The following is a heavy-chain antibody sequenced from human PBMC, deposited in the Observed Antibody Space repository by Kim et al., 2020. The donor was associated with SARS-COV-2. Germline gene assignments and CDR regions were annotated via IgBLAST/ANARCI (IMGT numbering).Heavy chain of an antibody. J-gene: IGHJ4*02. CDR1: GLTFGSYW. Sequence: GGSLRLSCAASGLTFGSYWMSWLRQSPGKGLEWVANIKQDGREKNYVDSVKGRFTISRDNAKNSLYLQMNSLTADDTAVYFCARDLTVSTRGFDYWGQGTLVTVSS. D-gene: IGHD4-17*01. CDR3: ARDLTVSTRGFDY. CDR2: IKQDGREK. V-gene: IGHV3-7*03.